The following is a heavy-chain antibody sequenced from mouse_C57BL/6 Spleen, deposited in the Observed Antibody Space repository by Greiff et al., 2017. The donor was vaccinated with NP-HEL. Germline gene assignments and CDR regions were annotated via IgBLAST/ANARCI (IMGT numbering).Heavy chain of an antibody. Sequence: VQLQQSGAELARPGASVKMSCKASGYTFTSYTMHWVKQRPGQGLEWIGYINPSSGYTKYNQKFKDKATLTADKSSSTAYMQLSSLTSEDSAVYYGANYYGTPYWYFDVWGTGTTVTVSS. CDR2: INPSSGYT. CDR3: ANYYGTPYWYFDV. CDR1: GYTFTSYT. D-gene: IGHD1-1*01. V-gene: IGHV1-4*01. J-gene: IGHJ1*03.